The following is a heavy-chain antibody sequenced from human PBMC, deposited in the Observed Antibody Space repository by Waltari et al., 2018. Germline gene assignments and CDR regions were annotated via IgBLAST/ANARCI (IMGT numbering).Heavy chain of an antibody. V-gene: IGHV4-59*01. Sequence: QVQLQESGPGLVKPSETLSPTCTVSGGSMMSYYWSWLPHPPGKGLEWVGCIYNSASTNYNPSLKSRVTISVDTSKNQFSLKPSSATAADTAVYYGARGGGYSYGFNWFDPRGQGTLVTVSS. J-gene: IGHJ5*02. D-gene: IGHD5-18*01. CDR1: GGSMMSYY. CDR2: IYNSAST. CDR3: ARGGGYSYGFNWFDP.